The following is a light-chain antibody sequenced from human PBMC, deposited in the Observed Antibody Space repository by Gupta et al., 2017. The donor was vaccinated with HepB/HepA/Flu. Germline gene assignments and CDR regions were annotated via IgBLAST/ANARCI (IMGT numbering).Light chain of an antibody. CDR3: CSYAGTYSLV. Sequence: QSALTQPRSVSGSPGQSVTISCTGTSSDVGNYDFVSWYQSHPDKAPKLMIYDVNKRPSGVPDRFSGSKCGNASSLTISGIQAEDEADYFCCSYAGTYSLVFGGGTKLTVL. J-gene: IGLJ2*01. V-gene: IGLV2-11*01. CDR1: SSDVGNYDF. CDR2: DVN.